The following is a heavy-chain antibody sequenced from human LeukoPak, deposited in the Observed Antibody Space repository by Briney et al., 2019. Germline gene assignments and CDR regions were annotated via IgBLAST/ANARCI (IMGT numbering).Heavy chain of an antibody. CDR2: ISSSSSYI. Sequence: GSLRLSCAASGFTFSSFSMNWVRQAPGKGLEWVSSISSSSSYIYYADSVKGRFTISRDNAKNSLYLQMNSLRAEDTAVCYCARDPPFNYYDSSGYLSYWGQGTLVTVSS. J-gene: IGHJ4*02. CDR3: ARDPPFNYYDSSGYLSY. D-gene: IGHD3-22*01. CDR1: GFTFSSFS. V-gene: IGHV3-21*01.